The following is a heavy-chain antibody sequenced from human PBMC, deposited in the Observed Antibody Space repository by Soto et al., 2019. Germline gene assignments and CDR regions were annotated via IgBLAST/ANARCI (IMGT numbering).Heavy chain of an antibody. D-gene: IGHD2-2*03. V-gene: IGHV4-39*01. CDR3: ARLNGYCVSTNCHGYYGLAV. J-gene: IGHJ6*02. CDR1: GDSISRSVCY. Sequence: PSETLSLTCTVSGDSISRSVCYWGWIRQPPGKGLEWIGTMYFSGSTYYNPSLKSRVTISVDTSKNEFSLRLSSVTAADTAVYYCARLNGYCVSTNCHGYYGLAVWGQGTTVTVSS. CDR2: MYFSGST.